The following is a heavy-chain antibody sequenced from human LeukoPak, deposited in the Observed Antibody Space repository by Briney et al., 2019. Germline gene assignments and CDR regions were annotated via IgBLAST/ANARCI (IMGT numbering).Heavy chain of an antibody. CDR2: IIPISGTA. CDR3: ARDRICSGGRCYSGWFDP. D-gene: IGHD2-15*01. Sequence: SVKVSCKASGGTFSSYAISWVRQAPGQGLEWMGGIIPISGTANYAQKFQGRVTITAGESTNTAYMELSSLRSEDTAVYYCARDRICSGGRCYSGWFDPWGQGTLVTVSS. CDR1: GGTFSSYA. J-gene: IGHJ5*02. V-gene: IGHV1-69*13.